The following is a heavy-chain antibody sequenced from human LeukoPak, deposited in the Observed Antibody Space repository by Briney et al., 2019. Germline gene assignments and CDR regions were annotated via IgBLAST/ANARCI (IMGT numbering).Heavy chain of an antibody. CDR1: GGSISSYY. CDR2: IYYSGST. V-gene: IGHV4-59*01. D-gene: IGHD4-23*01. Sequence: PSETLSLTCTVSGGSISSYYWSWIRQPPGKGLEWIGYIYYSGSTNYNPSLKSRVTISVDTSKNQFSLKLSSVTAADTAVYYCASYGGEAYYFDYWGQGTLVTVSS. CDR3: ASYGGEAYYFDY. J-gene: IGHJ4*02.